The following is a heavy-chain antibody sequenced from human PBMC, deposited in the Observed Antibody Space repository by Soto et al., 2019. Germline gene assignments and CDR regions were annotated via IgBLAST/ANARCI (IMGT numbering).Heavy chain of an antibody. Sequence: GESLKISCKGSGYSFTSYWIGWVRQMPWKGLEWMGIIYPGDSDTRYSPSFQGQVTISADKSISTAYLQWGSLKASDTAMYYCERHPVVVVAATYYYYGLDVWGQGTTVTVS. CDR1: GYSFTSYW. V-gene: IGHV5-51*01. J-gene: IGHJ6*02. CDR2: IYPGDSDT. CDR3: ERHPVVVVAATYYYYGLDV. D-gene: IGHD2-15*01.